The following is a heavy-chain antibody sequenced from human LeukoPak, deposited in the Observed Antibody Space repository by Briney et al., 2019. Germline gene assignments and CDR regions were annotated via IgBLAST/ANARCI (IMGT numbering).Heavy chain of an antibody. CDR3: ARVSKYSSSWYFDY. D-gene: IGHD6-13*01. J-gene: IGHJ4*02. V-gene: IGHV1-69*04. CDR1: GGTFSSYA. Sequence: SVKVSCKASGGTFSSYAISWVRQAPGQGLEWMGRIIPILGIANYAQKFQGRVTITADKSTSTAYMELSSLRSEDTAVYYCARVSKYSSSWYFDYWGQGTLVTVSS. CDR2: IIPILGIA.